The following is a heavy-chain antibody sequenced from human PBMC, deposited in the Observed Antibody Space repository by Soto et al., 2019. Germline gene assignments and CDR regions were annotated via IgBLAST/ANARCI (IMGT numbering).Heavy chain of an antibody. CDR1: GFTFSSYW. Sequence: PGGSLRLFCAASGFTFSSYWMHWVRQAPGKGLVWVSRINSDGGSTSYADSVKGRFTISRDNAKNTLYLQMNSLRAEDTAVYYCARVYCSGGSCYYLDYWGQGTLVTVSS. D-gene: IGHD2-15*01. CDR2: INSDGGST. V-gene: IGHV3-74*01. CDR3: ARVYCSGGSCYYLDY. J-gene: IGHJ4*02.